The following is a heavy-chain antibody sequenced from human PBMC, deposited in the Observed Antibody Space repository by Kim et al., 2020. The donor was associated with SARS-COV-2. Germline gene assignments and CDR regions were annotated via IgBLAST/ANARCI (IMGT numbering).Heavy chain of an antibody. Sequence: GGSLRLSCAASGFTFSAYCMAWVRQVPGKGLEWVSTISGSGVTTYYRDSARGRFTISRDNSRNTLYLQLNSLRLDDTAVYYCVRGSSEAYCNWFDPWGQGVLVTVSS. CDR3: VRGSSEAYCNWFDP. CDR1: GFTFSAYC. D-gene: IGHD2-8*02. V-gene: IGHV3-23*01. J-gene: IGHJ5*02. CDR2: ISGSGVTT.